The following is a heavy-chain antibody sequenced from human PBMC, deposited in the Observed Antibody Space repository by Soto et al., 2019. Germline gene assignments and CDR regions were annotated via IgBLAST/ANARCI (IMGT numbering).Heavy chain of an antibody. Sequence: QVQLVQSGAEVKKPGSSVKVSCKASGGTFSSYAISWVRQAPGQGLEWMGGIIPIFGTANYAQKFQGRVTITADESTSTAYMELSSLRSEDTAVYYCVRATRVVPAAIAARQGHYYYYYGMDVWGQGTTVTVSS. CDR1: GGTFSSYA. CDR2: IIPIFGTA. V-gene: IGHV1-69*01. CDR3: VRATRVVPAAIAARQGHYYYYYGMDV. D-gene: IGHD2-2*02. J-gene: IGHJ6*02.